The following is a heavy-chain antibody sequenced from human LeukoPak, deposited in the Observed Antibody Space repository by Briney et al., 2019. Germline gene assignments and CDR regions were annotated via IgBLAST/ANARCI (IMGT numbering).Heavy chain of an antibody. Sequence: ASVKVSCKVSGYTLTELSMHWVRQAPGKGLEWMGGFDPEDGETIYAQKFQGRVTITADKSTSTAYLELSSLRSEDTAVYYCASPGSGSYLFDYWGQGTLVTVSS. CDR2: FDPEDGET. D-gene: IGHD3-10*01. CDR1: GYTLTELS. CDR3: ASPGSGSYLFDY. J-gene: IGHJ4*02. V-gene: IGHV1-24*01.